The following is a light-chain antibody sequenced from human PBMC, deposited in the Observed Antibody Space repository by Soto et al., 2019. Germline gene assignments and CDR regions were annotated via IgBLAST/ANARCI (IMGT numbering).Light chain of an antibody. CDR1: QSVSSY. Sequence: EIVLTQSPATLSLSPGERATLSCRASQSVSSYLAWYQQKPGQAPRLLIYDASNRATGIPARFSGSGSGTDFTLTISSLEPEHFAVYYCQQRSNWPLTFGGGTKVDIK. CDR2: DAS. CDR3: QQRSNWPLT. V-gene: IGKV3-11*01. J-gene: IGKJ4*01.